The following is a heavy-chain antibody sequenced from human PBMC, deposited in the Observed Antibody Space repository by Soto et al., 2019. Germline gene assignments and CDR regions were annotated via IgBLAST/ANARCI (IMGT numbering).Heavy chain of an antibody. CDR3: AGDYHQYSSSSLRHYYYYGMDV. CDR1: GGSISSYY. J-gene: IGHJ6*02. D-gene: IGHD6-6*01. CDR2: IYYSGST. V-gene: IGHV4-59*01. Sequence: SETLSLTCTVSGGSISSYYWSWIRQPPGKGLEWIGYIYYSGSTNYNPSLKSRVTISVDTSKNQFSLKLSSVTAADTAVYYCAGDYHQYSSSSLRHYYYYGMDVWGQGTTVTVSS.